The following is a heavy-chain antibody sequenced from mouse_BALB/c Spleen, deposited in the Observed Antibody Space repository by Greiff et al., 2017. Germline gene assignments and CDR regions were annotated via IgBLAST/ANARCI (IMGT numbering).Heavy chain of an antibody. Sequence: LVESGAELVRPGASVTLSCKASGYTFTDYEMHWVKQTPVHGLEWIGAIDPETGGTAYNQKFKGKATLTADKSSSTAYMELRSLTSEDSAVYYCTREDYRYGDWGQGTLVTVSA. CDR1: GYTFTDYE. D-gene: IGHD2-14*01. J-gene: IGHJ3*01. V-gene: IGHV1-15*01. CDR3: TREDYRYGD. CDR2: IDPETGGT.